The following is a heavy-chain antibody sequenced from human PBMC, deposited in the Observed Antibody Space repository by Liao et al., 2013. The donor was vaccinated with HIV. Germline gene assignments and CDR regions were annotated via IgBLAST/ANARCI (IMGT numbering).Heavy chain of an antibody. Sequence: VQLQESGPGLVKPSQTLSLTCSVSGGSISSGDYFWSWIRQPPGKGLEWIGRIYTSGSTNYNPSLKSRVTMSVDTSKNQFFLKLSSVTAADTAVYYCARIGFGVPNWGRGALVAVSS. D-gene: IGHD3-3*01. CDR1: GGSISSGDYF. V-gene: IGHV4-61*02. CDR2: IYTSGST. J-gene: IGHJ4*02. CDR3: ARIGFGVPN.